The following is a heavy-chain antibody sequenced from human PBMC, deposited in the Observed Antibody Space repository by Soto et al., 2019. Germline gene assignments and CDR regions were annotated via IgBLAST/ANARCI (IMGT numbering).Heavy chain of an antibody. Sequence: ASVKVSCKASGYTFTGYYIHWVRQAPGQGLEWMGWINPNSGGTKYAQKFQGWVTMTRDTSISTAYMELSRLTSDDTAVYYCARDVAAAGYYYMDVCGKGTTVTVSS. CDR2: INPNSGGT. D-gene: IGHD6-13*01. CDR3: ARDVAAAGYYYMDV. CDR1: GYTFTGYY. V-gene: IGHV1-2*04. J-gene: IGHJ6*03.